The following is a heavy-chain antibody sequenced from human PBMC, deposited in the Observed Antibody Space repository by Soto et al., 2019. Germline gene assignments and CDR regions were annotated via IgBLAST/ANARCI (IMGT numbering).Heavy chain of an antibody. CDR3: ARHLIPYSGYEYYFDY. CDR2: IYHSGST. D-gene: IGHD5-12*01. CDR1: GGSISSSNW. Sequence: SETLSLTCAVSGGSISSSNWWSWVRQPPGKGLEWIGEIYHSGSTNYNPSLKSRVTISVDKSKNQFSLKLSSVTAADTAVYYCARHLIPYSGYEYYFDYWGQGTLVTVSS. V-gene: IGHV4-4*02. J-gene: IGHJ4*02.